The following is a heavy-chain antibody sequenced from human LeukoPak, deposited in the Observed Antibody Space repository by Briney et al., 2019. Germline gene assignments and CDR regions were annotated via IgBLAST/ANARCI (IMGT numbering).Heavy chain of an antibody. V-gene: IGHV4-30-2*01. CDR3: ARFDYYYGMDV. CDR2: IYHSGST. Sequence: SQTLSLTCAVSGGSISSGGYSWSWIRQPPGKGLEWIGYIYHSGSTYYNPSLKSRVTISVDRSKNQFSLKLSSVTAADTAVYYCARFDYYYGMDVWGKGTTVTVSS. CDR1: GGSISSGGYS. J-gene: IGHJ6*04.